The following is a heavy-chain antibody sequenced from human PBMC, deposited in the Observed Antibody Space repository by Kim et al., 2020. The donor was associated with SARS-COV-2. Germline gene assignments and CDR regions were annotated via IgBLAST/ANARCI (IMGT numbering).Heavy chain of an antibody. D-gene: IGHD6-13*01. V-gene: IGHV4-39*07. J-gene: IGHJ2*01. CDR1: GGSISSSSYY. CDR2: IYYSGST. CDR3: ASIRQDSSSWAGYWYFDL. Sequence: SETLSLTCTVSGGSISSSSYYWGWIHQPPGKGLEWIGSIYYSGSTYYNPSLKSRVTISVDTYKNQFSLKLSSVTAADTAVYYCASIRQDSSSWAGYWYFDLWGRGTLVTVSS.